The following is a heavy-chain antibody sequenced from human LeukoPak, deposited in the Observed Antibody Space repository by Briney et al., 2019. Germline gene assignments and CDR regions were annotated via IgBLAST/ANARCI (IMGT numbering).Heavy chain of an antibody. Sequence: GGSLRLSCAASGFTFNTFWMTWVRQAPGKGLEWVASIKQDGGEKYCVDSVKGRFTISRDNGKNSLFLQMNSLRAEDTAMYYCARARAWYAVEHWGQGTLVTVSS. J-gene: IGHJ4*02. V-gene: IGHV3-7*03. D-gene: IGHD6-13*01. CDR1: GFTFNTFW. CDR3: ARARAWYAVEH. CDR2: IKQDGGEK.